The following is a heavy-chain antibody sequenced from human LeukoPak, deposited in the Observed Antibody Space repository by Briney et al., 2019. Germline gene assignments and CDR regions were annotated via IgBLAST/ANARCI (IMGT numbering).Heavy chain of an antibody. V-gene: IGHV3-33*03. CDR2: IWYDGSNK. CDR1: GFTFSSYG. D-gene: IGHD5-18*01. Sequence: GGSLRLSCAASGFTFSSYGMHWVRQAPGKGLEWVAVIWYDGSNKYYADSVKGRFTISRDNAKNSLYLQMNSLRAEDTAVYYCATDVDTAMVGQGPWGQGTLVTVSS. CDR3: ATDVDTAMVGQGP. J-gene: IGHJ5*02.